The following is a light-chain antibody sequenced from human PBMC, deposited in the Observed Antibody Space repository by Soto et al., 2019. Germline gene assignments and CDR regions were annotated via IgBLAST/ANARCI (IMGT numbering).Light chain of an antibody. CDR3: SSYTSSSTV. CDR2: EVS. Sequence: QSVLTQPASVSGSPGQSITISCTGTSSDVGGYNYVSWYLQHPGKAPKLMIYEVSNRPSGVSNRFSGSKSGNTASLTISGLQAEDEADYYCSSYTSSSTVFGGGTKLTVL. J-gene: IGLJ3*02. V-gene: IGLV2-14*01. CDR1: SSDVGGYNY.